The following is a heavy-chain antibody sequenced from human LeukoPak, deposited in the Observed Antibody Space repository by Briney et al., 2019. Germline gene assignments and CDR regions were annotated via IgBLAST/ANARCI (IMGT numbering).Heavy chain of an antibody. CDR1: GYSFTDYY. J-gene: IGHJ5*02. CDR3: ARGEYNYGRDWFDP. V-gene: IGHV1-2*02. Sequence: ASVKVSCKASGYSFTDYYMHWVRQAPGQGLEWMGWINPNSGGTNYAQKFQGRVTMTRDTSINTVYMELSRLTSDVTAVYYCARGEYNYGRDWFDPWGQGTLVTVSS. CDR2: INPNSGGT. D-gene: IGHD5-18*01.